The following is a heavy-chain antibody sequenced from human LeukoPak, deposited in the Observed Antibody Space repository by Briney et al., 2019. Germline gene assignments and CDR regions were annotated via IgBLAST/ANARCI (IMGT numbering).Heavy chain of an antibody. CDR3: ARGGELWFGDSYMDV. D-gene: IGHD3-10*01. V-gene: IGHV4-59*01. CDR2: IYYSGST. CDR1: GGSISSYY. J-gene: IGHJ6*03. Sequence: PSETLSPTCTVSGGSISSYYWSWIRQPPGKGLEWIGYIYYSGSTNYNPSLKSRVTISVDTSKNQFSLKLSSVTAADTAVYYCARGGELWFGDSYMDVWGKGTTVTVSS.